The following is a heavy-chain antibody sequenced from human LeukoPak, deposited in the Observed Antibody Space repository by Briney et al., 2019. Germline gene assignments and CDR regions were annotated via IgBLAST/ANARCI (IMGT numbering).Heavy chain of an antibody. J-gene: IGHJ5*01. D-gene: IGHD6-19*01. CDR2: IYSGGGT. CDR1: GFTVSGNY. CDR3: ARSAVTGPGWIDS. Sequence: PGGSLRPSCAASGFTVSGNYMSWVRQAPGRGLQWVSVIYSGGGTYYADSVKGRFTIFRDNSKNTLYLQMNGLRAEDTAVYYCARSAVTGPGWIDSWGQGTLVTVSS. V-gene: IGHV3-53*01.